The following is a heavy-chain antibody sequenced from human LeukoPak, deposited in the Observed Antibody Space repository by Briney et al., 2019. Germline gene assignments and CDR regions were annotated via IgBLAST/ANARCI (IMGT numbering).Heavy chain of an antibody. CDR2: IIPIFGKS. J-gene: IGHJ4*02. Sequence: SVTVSYKASGYTFTVYYMHWVRQAPGQGLEWMGGIIPIFGKSNYAQKFQGRVTITADEATSTAYMELSSLRSEDTAVYYCARGILNRSYLDPNKFDYWGQGTLVTVSS. D-gene: IGHD1-14*01. CDR1: GYTFTVYY. CDR3: ARGILNRSYLDPNKFDY. V-gene: IGHV1-69*13.